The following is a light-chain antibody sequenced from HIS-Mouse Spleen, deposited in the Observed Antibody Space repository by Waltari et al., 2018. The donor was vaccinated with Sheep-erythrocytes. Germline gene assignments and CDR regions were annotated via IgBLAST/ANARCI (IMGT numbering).Light chain of an antibody. Sequence: QSALTQPRSVSGSPGQSVTISCTGTSNDVDGYNYVSWYQQHPGKAPKLMIYDVSKRPSGVPDRFSGSKSGNTASLTISGLQAEDEADYYCCSYAGSYTFWVFGGGTKLTVL. J-gene: IGLJ3*02. V-gene: IGLV2-11*01. CDR1: SNDVDGYNY. CDR3: CSYAGSYTFWV. CDR2: DVS.